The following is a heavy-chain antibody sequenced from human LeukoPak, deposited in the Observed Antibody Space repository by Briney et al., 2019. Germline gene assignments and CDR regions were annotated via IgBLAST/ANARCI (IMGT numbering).Heavy chain of an antibody. D-gene: IGHD3-16*01. V-gene: IGHV3-7*01. CDR1: GFTFSSYW. CDR2: IKQDGSEK. J-gene: IGHJ4*02. CDR3: ARVSLYYDYAWGSQSFCFDY. Sequence: PGGSLRLSCAASGFTFSSYWMSWVRQAPGKGLEWVANIKQDGSEKYYVDSVKGRFTISRDNAKNSLYLQMNSLRAEDTAVYYCARVSLYYDYAWGSQSFCFDYWGQGTLVTVSS.